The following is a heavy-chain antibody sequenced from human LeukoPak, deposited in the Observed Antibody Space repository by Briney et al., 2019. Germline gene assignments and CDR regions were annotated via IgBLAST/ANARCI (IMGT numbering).Heavy chain of an antibody. CDR3: AKGGNYYDSSGYTYYFDY. CDR2: VSWDGGST. Sequence: GGTLRLSCAASGFTFDDYTMHWVRQAPGKGLEWVSLVSWDGGSTYYTDSVKGRFTISRDNSKNSLYLQMNSLRTEDTALYYCAKGGNYYDSSGYTYYFDYWGQGTLVTVSS. J-gene: IGHJ4*02. CDR1: GFTFDDYT. V-gene: IGHV3-43*01. D-gene: IGHD3-22*01.